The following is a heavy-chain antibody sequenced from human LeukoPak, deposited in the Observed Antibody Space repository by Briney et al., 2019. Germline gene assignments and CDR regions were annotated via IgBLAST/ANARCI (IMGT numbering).Heavy chain of an antibody. CDR3: AKKLAGGFDAPLDS. D-gene: IGHD3-10*01. CDR1: GFPFSRYG. J-gene: IGHJ4*02. CDR2: TSSDGSRI. Sequence: GGSLRLSWAASGFPFSRYGMQWVRHAPGNGLECVAVTSSDGSRIYYTDSVKGRFTISRDNSKNTLYLQMNSLRAEDTAFYYCAKKLAGGFDAPLDSWGQGTLVTVSS. V-gene: IGHV3-30*18.